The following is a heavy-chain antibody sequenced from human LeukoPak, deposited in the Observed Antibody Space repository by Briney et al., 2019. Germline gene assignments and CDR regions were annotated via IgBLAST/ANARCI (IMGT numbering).Heavy chain of an antibody. CDR3: AKDASMVRGVIFYYFDY. Sequence: PGRPLRLSCAASGFSFSNYGIHWVRQAPGKGLEWVAVISYDGSNKYYADSVKGRFTISRDNSKNTLYLQMNSLRPEDTAVYFCAKDASMVRGVIFYYFDYWGQGTLVTVSS. V-gene: IGHV3-30*18. D-gene: IGHD3-10*01. CDR1: GFSFSNYG. CDR2: ISYDGSNK. J-gene: IGHJ4*02.